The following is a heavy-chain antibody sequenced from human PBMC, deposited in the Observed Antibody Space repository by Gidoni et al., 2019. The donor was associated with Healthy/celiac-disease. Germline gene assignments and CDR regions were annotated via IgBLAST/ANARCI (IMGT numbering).Heavy chain of an antibody. CDR3: ARRRVYDILTGYYPSSNYFDY. J-gene: IGHJ4*02. D-gene: IGHD3-9*01. CDR2: IYYSGST. CDR1: GGSISSSSYY. Sequence: QLQLQESGPGLVKPSETLSLTCTVSGGSISSSSYYWGWIRQPPGKGLEWIGSIYYSGSTYYNPSLKSRVTISVDTSKNQFSLKLSSVTAADTAVYYCARRRVYDILTGYYPSSNYFDYWGQGTLVTVSS. V-gene: IGHV4-39*01.